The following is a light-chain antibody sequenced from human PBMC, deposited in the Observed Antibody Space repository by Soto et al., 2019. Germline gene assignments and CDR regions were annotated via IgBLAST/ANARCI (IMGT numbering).Light chain of an antibody. CDR2: DTS. CDR3: HQYSGSPYT. J-gene: IGKJ2*01. V-gene: IGKV3-20*01. CDR1: QSVSSSY. Sequence: EIVLTQSPGTLSLSPGERVTLSCRASQSVSSSYLGWFQQRPGQAPSLLIYDTSNRATGIPDRFSGSGSGTDFTLTISSLEPEDFAVYYCHQYSGSPYTVGQGTKLEIK.